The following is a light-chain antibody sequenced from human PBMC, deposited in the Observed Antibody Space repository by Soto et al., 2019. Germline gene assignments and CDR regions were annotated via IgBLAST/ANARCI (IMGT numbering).Light chain of an antibody. CDR2: AAS. CDR1: QTIYSN. CDR3: QQTYSSLPIT. J-gene: IGKJ5*01. V-gene: IGKV1-39*01. Sequence: DIHMTQSPSSLSPSVGYRVTLTCRSSQTIYSNLNWYQQKPGKAPNLLIYAASSLESGVPARFSGSGSGTHFTLTITGLQPEDFATYYCQQTYSSLPITFGQGTRLEIK.